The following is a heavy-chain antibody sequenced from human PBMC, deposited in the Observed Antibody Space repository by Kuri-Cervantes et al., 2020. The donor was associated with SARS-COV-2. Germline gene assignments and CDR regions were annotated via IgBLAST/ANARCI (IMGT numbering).Heavy chain of an antibody. CDR1: EYTLTELS. Sequence: ASVKVSCKVSEYTLTELSMHWVRQAPGKGLEWMGGFDPEDGETIYAQKFQGRVTMTEDTSTDTAYMELRSLRSDDTAVYYCARDLSENSSGWYLDYWGQGTLVTVSS. V-gene: IGHV1-24*01. D-gene: IGHD6-19*01. CDR2: FDPEDGET. J-gene: IGHJ4*02. CDR3: ARDLSENSSGWYLDY.